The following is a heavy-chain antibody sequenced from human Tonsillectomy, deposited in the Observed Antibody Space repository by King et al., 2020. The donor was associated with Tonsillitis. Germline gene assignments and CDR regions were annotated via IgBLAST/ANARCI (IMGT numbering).Heavy chain of an antibody. Sequence: VQLVESGGGVVQPGRSLRLSCAASGFTFSSYAMHWVRQAPGKGLEWVAVISYDGSNKYYADSVKGRFTISRDNSKNTLYLQMNSLRAEDTAVYYWSRALYLQYYFDYWGQGTLVTVSS. CDR3: SRALYLQYYFDY. V-gene: IGHV3-30-3*01. D-gene: IGHD2-2*02. CDR1: GFTFSSYA. J-gene: IGHJ4*02. CDR2: ISYDGSNK.